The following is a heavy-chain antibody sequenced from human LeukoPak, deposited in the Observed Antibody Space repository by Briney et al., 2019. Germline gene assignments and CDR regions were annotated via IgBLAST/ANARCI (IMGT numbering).Heavy chain of an antibody. V-gene: IGHV3-30-3*01. CDR3: ARDRQNKKYYYYYGMDV. CDR2: ISYDGSNK. CDR1: GFTFSSYA. J-gene: IGHJ6*02. Sequence: PGGSLRLSCAASGFTFSSYAMHWVRQAPGKGLEWVAVISYDGSNKYYADSVKGRFTISRDNSKNTLYLQMNSLRAEDTAVYYCARDRQNKKYYYYYGMDVWGQGTTVTVSS.